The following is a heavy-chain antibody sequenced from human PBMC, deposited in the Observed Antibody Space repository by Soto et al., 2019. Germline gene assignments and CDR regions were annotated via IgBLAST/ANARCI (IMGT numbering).Heavy chain of an antibody. CDR2: IYWDDDK. CDR1: GFSLSTSGVG. J-gene: IGHJ5*02. D-gene: IGHD3-9*01. CDR3: AHRRDYDILTGYPNWFDP. V-gene: IGHV2-5*02. Sequence: SGPTLVNPTQTLTLTCTFSGFSLSTSGVGVGWIRQPPGKALEWLALIYWDDDKRYSPSLKSRLTITKDTSKNQVVLTMTNMDPVDTATYYCAHRRDYDILTGYPNWFDPWGQGTLVTVSS.